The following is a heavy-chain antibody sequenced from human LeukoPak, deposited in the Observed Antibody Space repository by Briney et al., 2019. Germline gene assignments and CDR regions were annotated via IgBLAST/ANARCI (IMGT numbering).Heavy chain of an antibody. J-gene: IGHJ4*02. CDR1: GFIFSSYA. CDR2: ISSNGGST. Sequence: GGALRLSCAASGFIFSSYAMHWVGQAPGKGLAYVSAISSNGGSTYYANSVKGRFTNSRDNSKNTLYLQMGSLRAEDMAVYYCAREGYSGYDFDYWGQGTLVTVSS. CDR3: AREGYSGYDFDY. D-gene: IGHD5-12*01. V-gene: IGHV3-64*01.